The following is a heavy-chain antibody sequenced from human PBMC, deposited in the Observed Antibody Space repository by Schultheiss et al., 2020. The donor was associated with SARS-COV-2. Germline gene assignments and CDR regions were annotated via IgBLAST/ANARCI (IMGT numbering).Heavy chain of an antibody. J-gene: IGHJ6*03. V-gene: IGHV4-31*03. CDR3: ARGVKQFLRWETSGYKHHFYMDV. Sequence: SETLSLTCTVSGGSISSGGYYWSWIRQHPGKGLEWIGYIYYSGSTYYNPSLKSRVTISVDTSKNQFSLKLSSVTAADTAVYYCARGVKQFLRWETSGYKHHFYMDVWGTGTTVTVSS. CDR2: IYYSGST. D-gene: IGHD5-24*01. CDR1: GGSISSGGYY.